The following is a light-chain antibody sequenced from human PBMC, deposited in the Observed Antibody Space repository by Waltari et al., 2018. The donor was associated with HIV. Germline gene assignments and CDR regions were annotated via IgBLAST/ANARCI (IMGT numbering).Light chain of an antibody. V-gene: IGKV2-30*01. J-gene: IGKJ1*01. CDR2: QVS. CDR1: QSLVSSFSDENTY. Sequence: AVLTQSPLSLPVTLGQPASISCRSSQSLVSSFSDENTYLNWFHQRPGQSPRRLIYQVSKRDSGVPDRISATGSGTDFTLRISRVEPEDFAVYYCHQYGSSLTWTFGQGTKVEIK. CDR3: HQYGSSLTWT.